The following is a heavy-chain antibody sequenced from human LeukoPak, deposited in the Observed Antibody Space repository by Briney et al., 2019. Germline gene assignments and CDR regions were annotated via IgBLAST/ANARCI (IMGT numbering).Heavy chain of an antibody. J-gene: IGHJ5*02. CDR1: GGSITGGGYA. Sequence: TLSLTCAVSGGSITGGGYAWSWIRQPPGKGLEWIGYIYESGTIFSNPSLRTRLTMSVDKSKNQFSLQSTSVTAADTAVYYCARGPQLELALYWFDPWGHGTLVTVSS. CDR2: IYESGTI. D-gene: IGHD1-7*01. CDR3: ARGPQLELALYWFDP. V-gene: IGHV4-30-2*01.